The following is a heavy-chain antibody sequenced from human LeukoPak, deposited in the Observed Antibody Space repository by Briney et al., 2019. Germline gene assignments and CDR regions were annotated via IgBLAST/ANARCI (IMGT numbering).Heavy chain of an antibody. Sequence: PGGSLRLSCAASGFTFSNAWMSWVRQAPGKGLEWVGRIKSKTDGGTTDYAAPVKGRFTISRDDSKNTLYLQMNSLKTEDTAVYYCTTDLKYWLNGYYYYMDVWGKGTTVTVSS. CDR1: GFTFSNAW. CDR2: IKSKTDGGTT. V-gene: IGHV3-15*01. J-gene: IGHJ6*03. CDR3: TTDLKYWLNGYYYYMDV. D-gene: IGHD3-22*01.